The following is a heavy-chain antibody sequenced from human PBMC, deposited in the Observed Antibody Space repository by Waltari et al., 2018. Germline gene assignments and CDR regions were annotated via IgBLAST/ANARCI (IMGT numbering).Heavy chain of an antibody. V-gene: IGHV4-30-2*01. CDR1: GGSISSGGYS. CDR2: IYPSGST. Sequence: QLQLQESGSGLVQPSQTLSLTCAVPGGSISSGGYSWSWIRQPPGKGLAWIGYIYPSGSTYYNPSLNSRVTISVDRSKNQFSLKLSSVTATDTAVYYCARGVGGYFDYWGQGTLVTVSS. D-gene: IGHD3-22*01. CDR3: ARGVGGYFDY. J-gene: IGHJ4*02.